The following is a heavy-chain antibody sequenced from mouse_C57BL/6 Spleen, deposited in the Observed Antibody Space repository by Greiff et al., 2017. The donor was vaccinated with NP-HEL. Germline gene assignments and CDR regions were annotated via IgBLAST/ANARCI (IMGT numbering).Heavy chain of an antibody. Sequence: VQLQQSGPELVKPGASVKISCKASGYSFTSYYIHWVKQRPGQGLEWIGWIYPGSGNTKYNEKFKGKATLTADTSSSTAYMQLSSLTSEDSAVYYCARWGSSGYVYFDYWGQGTTLTVSS. CDR2: IYPGSGNT. D-gene: IGHD3-2*02. CDR3: ARWGSSGYVYFDY. CDR1: GYSFTSYY. V-gene: IGHV1-66*01. J-gene: IGHJ2*01.